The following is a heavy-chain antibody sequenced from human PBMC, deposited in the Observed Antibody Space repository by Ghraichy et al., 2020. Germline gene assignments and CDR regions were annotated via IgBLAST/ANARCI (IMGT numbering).Heavy chain of an antibody. D-gene: IGHD5-12*01. J-gene: IGHJ4*02. Sequence: GGSLRLSCTASGFTFGDYAMSWFRQAPGKGLEWVGFIRSKAYGGTTEYAASVKGRFTISRDDSKSIAYLQMNSLKTEDTAVYYCTREDIVATIPIDYWGQGTLVTVSS. CDR2: IRSKAYGGTT. V-gene: IGHV3-49*03. CDR1: GFTFGDYA. CDR3: TREDIVATIPIDY.